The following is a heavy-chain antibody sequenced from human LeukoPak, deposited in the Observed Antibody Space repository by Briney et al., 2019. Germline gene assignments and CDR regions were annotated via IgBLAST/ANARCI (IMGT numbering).Heavy chain of an antibody. V-gene: IGHV1-24*01. CDR3: ATGSGSGWPHAFDI. CDR2: FDPEHGET. J-gene: IGHJ3*02. Sequence: ASVKVSCKVSGYTLTDLSMHWVRQAPGEGLEWMGGFDPEHGETIYAQKFQGGVTITEDTSTDTAYMELSSLRSEGTAVYYCATGSGSGWPHAFDIWGQGTMVTVSS. D-gene: IGHD6-19*01. CDR1: GYTLTDLS.